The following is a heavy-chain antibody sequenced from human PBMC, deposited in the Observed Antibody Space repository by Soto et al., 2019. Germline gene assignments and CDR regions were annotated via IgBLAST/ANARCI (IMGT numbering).Heavy chain of an antibody. J-gene: IGHJ5*02. CDR3: AKDLQQQLVRGWFDP. CDR2: ISYDGTNK. Sequence: QVQLVESGGGVVQPGRSLRLSCAASGFTFNSYGMHWVHQAPGKGLEWVAVISYDGTNKYYADSVKGRFTISRDNSKNTLYLQMNSLRAEDTAVYYCAKDLQQQLVRGWFDPWGQGTLVIVSS. V-gene: IGHV3-30*18. D-gene: IGHD6-13*01. CDR1: GFTFNSYG.